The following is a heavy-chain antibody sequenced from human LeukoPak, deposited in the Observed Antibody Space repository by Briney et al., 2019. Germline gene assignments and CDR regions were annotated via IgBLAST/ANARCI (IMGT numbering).Heavy chain of an antibody. V-gene: IGHV4-39*01. D-gene: IGHD3-10*01. CDR3: ARPYSTMVRGVISP. CDR1: GGSISSSSYY. CDR2: IYYSGST. J-gene: IGHJ5*02. Sequence: SETLSLTCTVSGGSISSSSYYWGWIRQPPGKGLEWIGSIYYSGSTYYNPSHKGRVTISVDTSKNQFSLKLSSVTAADTAVYYCARPYSTMVRGVISPWGQGTLVTVSS.